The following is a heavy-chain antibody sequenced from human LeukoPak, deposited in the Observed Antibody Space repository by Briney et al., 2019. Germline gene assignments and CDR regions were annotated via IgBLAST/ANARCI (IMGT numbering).Heavy chain of an antibody. J-gene: IGHJ4*02. D-gene: IGHD3-3*01. V-gene: IGHV4-61*02. Sequence: SQTLSLTCTVSGGSINSRAYYWSWIRQPAGKGLEWIGRIHTSGGTNYNPSLKSRVTISIDTSKNQFSLKLSSVTAADTAVYYCARVSDFWSGYPDYWGQGTLVTVSS. CDR3: ARVSDFWSGYPDY. CDR2: IHTSGGT. CDR1: GGSINSRAYY.